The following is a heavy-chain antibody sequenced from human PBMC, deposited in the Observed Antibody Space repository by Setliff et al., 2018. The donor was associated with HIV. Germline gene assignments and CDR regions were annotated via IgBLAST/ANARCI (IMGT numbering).Heavy chain of an antibody. CDR3: AREIYGGNSRPCDY. Sequence: SETLSLTCTVSGDSINSGSYYWSWIRQPAGEGLEWIGYIFYSGTTNYSPSHNSRATISVDTSKNSFSLNLTSVTPADTAVYYCAREIYGGNSRPCDYWGQGTLVTVSS. J-gene: IGHJ4*02. V-gene: IGHV4-61*10. D-gene: IGHD2-21*02. CDR2: IFYSGTT. CDR1: GDSINSGSYY.